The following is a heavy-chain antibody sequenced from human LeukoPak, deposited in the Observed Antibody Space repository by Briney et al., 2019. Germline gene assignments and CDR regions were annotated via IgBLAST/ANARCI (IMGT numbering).Heavy chain of an antibody. D-gene: IGHD6-6*01. Sequence: GGPLRLSCAASGFTFRNHWMHWVRQTPGKGLVWVSRISSDGSSTTYADSVKGRFTISRDNAKNTLYLQMNNLRAEDTAMYYCARDQRVTGRPDIDYWGQGTLVIVSS. CDR3: ARDQRVTGRPDIDY. V-gene: IGHV3-74*03. CDR2: ISSDGSST. CDR1: GFTFRNHW. J-gene: IGHJ4*02.